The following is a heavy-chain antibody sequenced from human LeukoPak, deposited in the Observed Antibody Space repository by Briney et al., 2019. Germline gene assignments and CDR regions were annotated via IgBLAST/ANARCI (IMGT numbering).Heavy chain of an antibody. D-gene: IGHD4-17*01. V-gene: IGHV3-7*05. J-gene: IGHJ4*02. CDR2: IKQDGSEK. Sequence: PVGSLRLSCAASGFTFSNYWMTWVRQAPGKGLEWVANIKQDGSEKYYVDSVKGRFTISRDNARNSLFLQMNSLRADDTAVYYCAREKVTTTRSFFDYWGQGTLVTVSS. CDR3: AREKVTTTRSFFDY. CDR1: GFTFSNYW.